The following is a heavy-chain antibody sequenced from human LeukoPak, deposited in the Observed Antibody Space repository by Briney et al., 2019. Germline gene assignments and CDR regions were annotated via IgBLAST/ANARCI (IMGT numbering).Heavy chain of an antibody. CDR2: ISSSGSTI. CDR1: GFTFSSYE. D-gene: IGHD3-9*01. J-gene: IGHJ3*02. Sequence: PGGSLRLSCAASGFTFSSYEMNWVRQAPGKGLEWVSYISSSGSTIYYADSVKGRFTISRDNAKNSLYLQMNSLRAEDTAVYYCAGGPSYYDILTAFPVGPLGMPIWGQGTMVTVSS. CDR3: AGGPSYYDILTAFPVGPLGMPI. V-gene: IGHV3-48*03.